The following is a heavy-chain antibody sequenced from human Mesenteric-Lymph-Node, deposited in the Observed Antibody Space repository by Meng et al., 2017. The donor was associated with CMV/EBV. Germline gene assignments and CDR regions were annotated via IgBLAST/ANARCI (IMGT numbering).Heavy chain of an antibody. CDR3: ARVDY. CDR2: IYTGGST. V-gene: IGHV3-53*01. CDR1: GFIVSTVY. Sequence: GESLKISCAASGFIVSTVYISWVRQAPGKGLEWVSVIYTGGSTYYADSVKGRFTISRDNSKNTVFLQMNSLRVEDTAVYYCARVDYWGQGTLVTVSS. J-gene: IGHJ4*02.